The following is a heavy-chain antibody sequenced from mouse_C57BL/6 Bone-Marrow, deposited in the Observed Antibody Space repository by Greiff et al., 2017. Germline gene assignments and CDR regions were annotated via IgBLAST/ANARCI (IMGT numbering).Heavy chain of an antibody. CDR1: GYTFTSYA. CDR3: ARDPVYGAMDY. D-gene: IGHD1-1*01. Sequence: QVQLQQSGPELVKPGASVKLSCKASGYTFTSYAINWVQQRPGQGLEWIGWIYPRDGSTKYNEKFKGKATLTVDTSSSTAYMELHSLTSEDSAVYFCARDPVYGAMDYWCQGTSVTVSS. CDR2: IYPRDGST. V-gene: IGHV1-85*01. J-gene: IGHJ4*01.